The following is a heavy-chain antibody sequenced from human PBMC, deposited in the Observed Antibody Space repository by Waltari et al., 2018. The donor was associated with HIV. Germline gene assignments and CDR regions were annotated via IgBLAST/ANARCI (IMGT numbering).Heavy chain of an antibody. CDR3: AKDSYSGSKGPGDY. CDR1: GFTFDDYA. D-gene: IGHD1-26*01. V-gene: IGHV3-9*01. CDR2: ISWNSGSI. J-gene: IGHJ4*02. Sequence: EVQLVESGGGLVQPGRSLRLSCAAAGFTFDDYAMHGVRQAPGKCLEWVSGISWNSGSIGYADSVKGRFTISRDNAKNSLYLQMNSLRAEDTALYYCAKDSYSGSKGPGDYWGQGTLVTVSS.